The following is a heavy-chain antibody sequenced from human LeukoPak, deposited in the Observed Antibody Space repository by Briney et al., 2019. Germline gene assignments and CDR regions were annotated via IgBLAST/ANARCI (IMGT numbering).Heavy chain of an antibody. J-gene: IGHJ4*02. V-gene: IGHV3-33*01. CDR2: IWYDGSNK. D-gene: IGHD3/OR15-3a*01. CDR3: ARDWTGTYYFDY. CDR1: GFTFGSYG. Sequence: GGSLRLSCAASGFTFGSYGMHWVRQAPGKGLEWVAVIWYDGSNKYYADSVKGRFTISRDNSKNTLYLQMNSLRAEDTAVYYCARDWTGTYYFDYWGQGTLVTVSS.